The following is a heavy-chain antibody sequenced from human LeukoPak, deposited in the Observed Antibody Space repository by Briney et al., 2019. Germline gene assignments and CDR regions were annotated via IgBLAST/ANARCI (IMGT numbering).Heavy chain of an antibody. V-gene: IGHV1-18*01. J-gene: IGHJ6*02. CDR2: VSAYNGNT. CDR1: GYTFTSYG. CDR3: ARRSLYRGDYYGMDV. D-gene: IGHD5/OR15-5a*01. Sequence: GASVTVSCKASGYTFTSYGISWVRQAPGQGLEWMGWVSAYNGNTNYAQKLQGRVTMTTDTSTSTAYMELRSLRSDDTAVYYCARRSLYRGDYYGMDVWGQGTTVTVSS.